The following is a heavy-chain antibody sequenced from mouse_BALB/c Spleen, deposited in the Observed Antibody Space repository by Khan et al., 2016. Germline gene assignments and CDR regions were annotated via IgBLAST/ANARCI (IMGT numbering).Heavy chain of an antibody. CDR1: GYTFTNYG. CDR2: INTYTGEP. Sequence: QIQLVQSGPELKKPGETVKISCKASGYTFTNYGMNWVKQAPGKGLKWMGWINTYTGEPTYADDFKGRFAFSLETSASTAYLQINNLKNEDMATYFCARDDYGFAYWGQGTTLTVSS. V-gene: IGHV9-1*02. J-gene: IGHJ2*01. CDR3: ARDDYGFAY. D-gene: IGHD2-4*01.